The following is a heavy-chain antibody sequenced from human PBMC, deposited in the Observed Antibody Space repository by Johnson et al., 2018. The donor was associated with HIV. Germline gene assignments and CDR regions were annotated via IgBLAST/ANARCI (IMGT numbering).Heavy chain of an antibody. J-gene: IGHJ3*02. Sequence: VQLVESGGGVVQPGRSLRLSCAASGFTFSGYPMHWVRQAPGKGLEWVSYITSTKNTIYYSASVTGRFTISRDTAKNSLPLQMNSLRAEDTAVYYCVRDAFDYRDASGRFGGAGFDIWGQGTVITVSS. V-gene: IGHV3-48*04. D-gene: IGHD3-16*01. CDR1: GFTFSGYP. CDR2: ITSTKNTI. CDR3: VRDAFDYRDASGRFGGAGFDI.